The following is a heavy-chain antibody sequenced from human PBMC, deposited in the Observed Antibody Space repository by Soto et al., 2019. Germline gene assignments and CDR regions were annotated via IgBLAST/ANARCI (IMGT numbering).Heavy chain of an antibody. Sequence: QITLKESGPTLVKPTQTLTLTCTFSGFSVSTSGVGVAWIRQPPGKALEWLALIYWDGDERYSPFLQSRVTIPKDPSKNQVVLTMPNMGPVDTATYYCAHKGGRGAGMDVWGQGTTVTVSS. D-gene: IGHD2-15*01. V-gene: IGHV2-5*02. CDR1: GFSVSTSGVG. J-gene: IGHJ6*02. CDR2: IYWDGDE. CDR3: AHKGGRGAGMDV.